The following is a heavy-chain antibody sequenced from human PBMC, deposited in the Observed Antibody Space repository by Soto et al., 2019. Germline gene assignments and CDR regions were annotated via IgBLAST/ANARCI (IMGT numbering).Heavy chain of an antibody. CDR1: GFTFSSYG. J-gene: IGHJ4*02. CDR3: ARDGYSSSLDY. Sequence: PGGSLRLSCAASGFTFSSYGMHWVRQAPGKGLEWVAVIWYDGSNKYYADSVKGRFTISRDNSKNTLYLQMNSLRAEDTAVYYCARDGYSSSLDYWGQGTLVTVSS. V-gene: IGHV3-33*01. D-gene: IGHD6-13*01. CDR2: IWYDGSNK.